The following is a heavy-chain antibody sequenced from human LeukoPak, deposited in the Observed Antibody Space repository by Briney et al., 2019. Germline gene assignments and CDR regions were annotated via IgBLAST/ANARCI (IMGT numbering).Heavy chain of an antibody. V-gene: IGHV4-30-4*08. CDR1: GGSISSGDYY. CDR2: IYYSGST. Sequence: PSQTLSLTCTVSGGSISSGDYYWSWIRQPPGKGLEWIGYIYYSGSTYYNPSLKSRVTISVVTSKNQFSLKLSSVTAADTAVYYCARDLRYRGYKPPAYYFDYWGQGTLVTVSS. CDR3: ARDLRYRGYKPPAYYFDY. J-gene: IGHJ4*02. D-gene: IGHD5-12*01.